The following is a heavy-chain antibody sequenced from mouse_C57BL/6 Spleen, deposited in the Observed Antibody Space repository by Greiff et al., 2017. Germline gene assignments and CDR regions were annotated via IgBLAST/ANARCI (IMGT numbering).Heavy chain of an antibody. CDR1: GFTFSNYW. V-gene: IGHV6-3*01. J-gene: IGHJ2*01. D-gene: IGHD4-1*01. CDR3: TKTGCCFDY. CDR2: IRLKSDNYAT. Sequence: EVKLVESGGGLVQPGGSMKLSCVASGFTFSNYWMNWVRQSPEKGLEWVAQIRLKSDNYATHYAESVKGRFTISREDSKSSVYLQMNNLRAEDTVIYYSTKTGCCFDYWGQGTTLTVSS.